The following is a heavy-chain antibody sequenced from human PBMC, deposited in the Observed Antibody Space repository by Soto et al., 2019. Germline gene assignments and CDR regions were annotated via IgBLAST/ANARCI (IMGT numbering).Heavy chain of an antibody. CDR3: AKDLHTSSSEWRYYFGMDV. CDR2: ITGTGGKT. Sequence: GSLRLSCAASGXTFSGYAMRWVRQAPGKGLEWVSTITGTGGKTYYAGSVKGRFTISIDNSKNTMYLQINSLTAEDTAVYYCAKDLHTSSSEWRYYFGMDVWGQGTTVTVS. V-gene: IGHV3-23*01. CDR1: GXTFSGYA. J-gene: IGHJ6*02. D-gene: IGHD6-6*01.